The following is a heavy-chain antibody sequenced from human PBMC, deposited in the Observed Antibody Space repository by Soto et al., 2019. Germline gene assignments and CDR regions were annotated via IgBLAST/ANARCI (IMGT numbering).Heavy chain of an antibody. Sequence: GGSLRLSCAASGFTFSSYAMHWVRQAPGKGLEWVAVISYDGSNKYYADSVKGRFTISRDNSKNTLYLQMNSLRAEDTAVYYCARGTLWFGEPLYYYGMDVWGQGTTVTVSS. CDR3: ARGTLWFGEPLYYYGMDV. CDR2: ISYDGSNK. CDR1: GFTFSSYA. D-gene: IGHD3-10*01. V-gene: IGHV3-30-3*01. J-gene: IGHJ6*02.